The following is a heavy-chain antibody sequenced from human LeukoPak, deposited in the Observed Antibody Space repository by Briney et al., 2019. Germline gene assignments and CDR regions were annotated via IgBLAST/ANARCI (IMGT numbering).Heavy chain of an antibody. CDR2: ISVNGGST. V-gene: IGHV3-23*01. D-gene: IGHD6-13*01. J-gene: IGHJ4*02. CDR1: GFTSSSFA. CDR3: AKSLGSSWTYFDY. Sequence: GGSLRLSCAASGFTSSSFAMSWVRQAPGKGLEWVSAISVNGGSTYYADSLKGRFTISRDNSKNTLYLQMNSLRDEETAVYYCAKSLGSSWTYFDYWGQGTLVTVSS.